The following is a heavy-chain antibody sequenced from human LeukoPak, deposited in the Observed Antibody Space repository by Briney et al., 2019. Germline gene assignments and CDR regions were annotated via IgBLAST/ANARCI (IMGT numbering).Heavy chain of an antibody. CDR1: GGSFSGYY. CDR3: ARGFGPVVFDY. J-gene: IGHJ4*02. D-gene: IGHD2-15*01. V-gene: IGHV4-34*01. Sequence: SETLSLTCGVYGGSFSGYYWTWIRQPPGKGLEWMGEINHSGSTNYNPSLKSRVTISVDTSKNQFSLKLSSVTAADTAVYYCARGFGPVVFDYWGQGTLVTVSS. CDR2: INHSGST.